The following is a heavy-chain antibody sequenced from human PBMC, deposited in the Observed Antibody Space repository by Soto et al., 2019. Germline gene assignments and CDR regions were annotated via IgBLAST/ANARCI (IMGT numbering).Heavy chain of an antibody. CDR2: ISYDGSNT. V-gene: IGHV3-30*03. CDR1: GFPFTTYG. Sequence: QVLLVESGGGVVQPGRSLRLSYAASGFPFTTYGMHWVREGPGKGLEWVAVISYDGSNTYYADSVKGRFTISRDNSKNTLYLQMNSLRTEDTALYYCVGGQYYFDYRGQGTLVTVSS. J-gene: IGHJ4*02. CDR3: VGGQYYFDY. D-gene: IGHD3-10*01.